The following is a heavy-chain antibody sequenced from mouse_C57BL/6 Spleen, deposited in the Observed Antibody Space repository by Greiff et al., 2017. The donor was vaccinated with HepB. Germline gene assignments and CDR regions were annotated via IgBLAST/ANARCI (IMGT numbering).Heavy chain of an antibody. D-gene: IGHD1-1*01. CDR2: ISSGGSYT. V-gene: IGHV5-6*01. J-gene: IGHJ2*01. CDR1: GFTFSSYG. CDR3: ARGDYYGSWYYFDY. Sequence: EVQVVESGGDLVKPGGSLKLSCAASGFTFSSYGMSWVRQTPDKRLEWVATISSGGSYTCYPDSVKGRFTISRDNAKNTLYLQMSSLKSEDTAMYYCARGDYYGSWYYFDYWGQGTTLTVSS.